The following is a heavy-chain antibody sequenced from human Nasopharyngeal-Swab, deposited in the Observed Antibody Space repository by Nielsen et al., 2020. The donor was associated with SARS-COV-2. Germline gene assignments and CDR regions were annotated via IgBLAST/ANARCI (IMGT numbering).Heavy chain of an antibody. CDR3: ARVEGDSSGYNTVYWYFDL. J-gene: IGHJ2*01. Sequence: GESLKISCAASGFTVSSNYMSWVRQAPGKGLEWVSVIYSGGSTYYADSVKGRFTISRHNSKNTLYLQMNSLRAEDTAVYYCARVEGDSSGYNTVYWYFDLWGRGTLVTVSS. D-gene: IGHD3-22*01. CDR1: GFTVSSNY. CDR2: IYSGGST. V-gene: IGHV3-53*04.